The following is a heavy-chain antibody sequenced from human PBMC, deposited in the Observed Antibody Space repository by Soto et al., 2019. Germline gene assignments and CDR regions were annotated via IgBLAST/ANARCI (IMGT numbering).Heavy chain of an antibody. CDR3: ATKGRWYVGYYYYGMDV. D-gene: IGHD6-13*01. J-gene: IGHJ6*02. V-gene: IGHV1-24*01. CDR2: FDPEDGET. Sequence: QVQLVQSGAEVKKPGASVKVSCKVSGYTLTELSMNWVRQAPGKGREWMGGFDPEDGETIYAQKFQGRVTMTKDTSTDTAYMELSSLRSEDTSVYYCATKGRWYVGYYYYGMDVWGQGTTVTVSS. CDR1: GYTLTELS.